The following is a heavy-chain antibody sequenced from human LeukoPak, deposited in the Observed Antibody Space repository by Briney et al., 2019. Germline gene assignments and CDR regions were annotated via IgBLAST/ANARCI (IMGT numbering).Heavy chain of an antibody. D-gene: IGHD3-10*01. J-gene: IGHJ4*02. CDR2: ISGSGGST. CDR1: GFTFSSYA. Sequence: PGGSLRLSCAASGFTFSSYAMSWVRQAPGKGLEWVSAISGSGGSTYYADSVKGRYTISRDNSKNTLYLQMNSLRAEDTAVYYCAKRLAVGGDFDYWGQGTLVTVSS. V-gene: IGHV3-23*01. CDR3: AKRLAVGGDFDY.